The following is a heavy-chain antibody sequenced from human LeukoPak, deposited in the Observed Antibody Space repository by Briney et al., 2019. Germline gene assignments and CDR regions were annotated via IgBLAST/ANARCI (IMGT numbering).Heavy chain of an antibody. Sequence: PGGSLRLSCAASGFTFSSYGMHWVRQAPGKGLEWVAFIRYDGSNKYYADSVKGRFTISRDNSKNTLYLQMNSLRAEDTAVYYCAKDPTGRYSSSWYYFDYWGQGTLVTVSS. CDR3: AKDPTGRYSSSWYYFDY. CDR2: IRYDGSNK. D-gene: IGHD6-13*01. V-gene: IGHV3-30*02. CDR1: GFTFSSYG. J-gene: IGHJ4*02.